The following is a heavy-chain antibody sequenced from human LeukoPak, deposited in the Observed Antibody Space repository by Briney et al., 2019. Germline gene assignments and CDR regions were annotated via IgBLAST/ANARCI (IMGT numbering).Heavy chain of an antibody. CDR2: INNDGSST. CDR3: ARAVGAVIDY. J-gene: IGHJ4*02. CDR1: GFTFSSYW. D-gene: IGHD3-3*01. V-gene: IGHV3-74*01. Sequence: GGSLRLSCGASGFTFSSYWMHWVRQAPGKGLVWVSRINNDGSSTSYADSVKGRFTISRDNAKNTLYLQMNSLRAEDTAVYYCARAVGAVIDYWGQGTLVTVSS.